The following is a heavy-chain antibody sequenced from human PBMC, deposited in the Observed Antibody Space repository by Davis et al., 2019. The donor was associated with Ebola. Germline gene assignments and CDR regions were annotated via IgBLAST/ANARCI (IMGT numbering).Heavy chain of an antibody. J-gene: IGHJ4*02. CDR3: ARDRYSDGSGYFFEQSH. CDR1: GGTFSSYA. D-gene: IGHD3-22*01. V-gene: IGHV1-69*13. Sequence: SVKVSCKASGGTFSSYAISWVRQAPGQGLDWMGGIIPVFGIPKYAQKFQGRVTITADESTSTAYMELSSLRSKDTAVYYCARDRYSDGSGYFFEQSHWGQGTLVTVSS. CDR2: IIPVFGIP.